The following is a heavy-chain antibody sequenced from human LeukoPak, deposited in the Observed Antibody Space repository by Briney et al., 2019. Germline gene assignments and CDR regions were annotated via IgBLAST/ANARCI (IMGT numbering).Heavy chain of an antibody. CDR3: AKDLVLRSFDWLFDY. CDR2: ISYDGSNK. CDR1: AFTFSSYG. J-gene: IGHJ4*02. V-gene: IGHV3-30*18. Sequence: PGRSLRLSRAASAFTFSSYGMHWVRQAPGKGLEWVAVISYDGSNKYYADSVKGRFTISRDNSKNTLYLQMNSLRTEDTAVYYCAKDLVLRSFDWLFDYWGQGTLVTVSS. D-gene: IGHD3-9*01.